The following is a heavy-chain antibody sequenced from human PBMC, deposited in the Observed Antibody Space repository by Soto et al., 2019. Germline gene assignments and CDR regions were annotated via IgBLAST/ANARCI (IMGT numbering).Heavy chain of an antibody. V-gene: IGHV4-39*01. CDR2: IYFSGST. CDR1: GGSISSSSYY. D-gene: IGHD3-22*01. Sequence: SETLSLTCTVSGGSISSSSYYWGWIRQPPGKGLERIGSIYFSGSTCYNPSLKSRVTISVDTSKNQFSLKLSSVTAADTAVYYCARRGYDSSGYYGDWNFDYWGQGTLVTVSS. CDR3: ARRGYDSSGYYGDWNFDY. J-gene: IGHJ4*02.